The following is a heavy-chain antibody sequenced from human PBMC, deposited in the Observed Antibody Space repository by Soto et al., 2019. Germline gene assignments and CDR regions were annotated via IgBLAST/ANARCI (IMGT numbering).Heavy chain of an antibody. D-gene: IGHD2-8*01. Sequence: QVQLVESGGGLVKPGGSLRLSCTASGFLFTDYYMSWIRQPPGKGLEWLAYIDGSSDYTNSADSVKGRFTISRDNAKYSVFLQMNNLRADDTAVYYCARDLRFSSTNYFDFWGRGTLVTVSS. CDR1: GFLFTDYY. V-gene: IGHV3-11*06. CDR2: IDGSSDYT. CDR3: ARDLRFSSTNYFDF. J-gene: IGHJ4*02.